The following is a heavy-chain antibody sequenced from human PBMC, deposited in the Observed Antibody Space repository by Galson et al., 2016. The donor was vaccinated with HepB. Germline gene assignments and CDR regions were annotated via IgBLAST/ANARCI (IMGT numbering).Heavy chain of an antibody. D-gene: IGHD3-9*01. Sequence: TLSLTCTVSGDSMSRGDYYWTWIRQAPGKGLEWIGYISYTGSAFYNPPLMSRFTISVDTSKSQFSLKLSSVTAADTALYFCARGSHDIGMDVWGQGTTVTVSS. V-gene: IGHV4-30-4*01. CDR2: ISYTGSA. CDR3: ARGSHDIGMDV. CDR1: GDSMSRGDYY. J-gene: IGHJ6*02.